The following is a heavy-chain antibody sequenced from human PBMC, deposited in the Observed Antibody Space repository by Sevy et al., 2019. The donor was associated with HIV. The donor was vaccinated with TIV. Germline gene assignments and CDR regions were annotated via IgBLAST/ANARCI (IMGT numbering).Heavy chain of an antibody. CDR2: ISSSGSTI. J-gene: IGHJ5*02. Sequence: GGSLRLSCAASGFTFSSYEMNWVRQAPGKGLEWVSYISSSGSTIYYADSVKGRFTISRDNAKNSRYLQMNSLRAEDTAVYYCARAPEPAATHTRGYNWFDPWGQGTLVTVSS. D-gene: IGHD2-2*01. CDR1: GFTFSSYE. CDR3: ARAPEPAATHTRGYNWFDP. V-gene: IGHV3-48*03.